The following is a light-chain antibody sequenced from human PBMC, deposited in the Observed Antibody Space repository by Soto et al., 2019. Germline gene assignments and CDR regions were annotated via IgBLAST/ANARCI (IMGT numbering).Light chain of an antibody. CDR2: SNY. CDR1: SSNIGSGT. J-gene: IGLJ1*01. V-gene: IGLV1-44*01. CDR3: VAWDDILNGYV. Sequence: QSVLTQPPSVSGTPGQRVTISCSGSSSNIGSGTVNWYQQLPGTAPIRLIYSNYDRPSGVPDRFSGSTSGTSASLVIRGLQSEDEADYYCVAWDDILNGYVFGGGTKVTVL.